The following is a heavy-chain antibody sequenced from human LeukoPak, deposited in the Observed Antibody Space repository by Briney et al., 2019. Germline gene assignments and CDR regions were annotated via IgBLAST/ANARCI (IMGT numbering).Heavy chain of an antibody. CDR2: ISYDGSNK. D-gene: IGHD3-3*01. J-gene: IGHJ5*02. Sequence: GGSLRLSCAASGFTFSSYTIHWVRQAPGKGLEWVTIISYDGSNKYYADSVKGRFPISRGNSKNTLYLQMNSLRAEDPAVYYCARGGQGYDLNWFDPWGQGTLVTVSS. V-gene: IGHV3-30-3*01. CDR1: GFTFSSYT. CDR3: ARGGQGYDLNWFDP.